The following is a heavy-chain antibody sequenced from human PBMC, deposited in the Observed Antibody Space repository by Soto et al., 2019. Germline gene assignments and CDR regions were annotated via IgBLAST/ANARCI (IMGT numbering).Heavy chain of an antibody. V-gene: IGHV1-69*12. D-gene: IGHD3-10*01. J-gene: IGHJ6*02. CDR2: IIPIFGTA. Sequence: QVQLVQSGAEVKKPGSSVKVSCKASGGTFSSYAISWVRQAPGQGLEWMGGIIPIFGTANYAQKFQGRVTITADESTSTAYMELSSLRSEDTAVYYCARSGILSGSYYESPYYYYGMDVWGQGTTVTVSS. CDR1: GGTFSSYA. CDR3: ARSGILSGSYYESPYYYYGMDV.